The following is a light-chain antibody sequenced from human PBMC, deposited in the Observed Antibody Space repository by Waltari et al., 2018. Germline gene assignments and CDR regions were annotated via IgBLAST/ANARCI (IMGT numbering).Light chain of an antibody. CDR2: RAS. CDR3: QQYNNWPPGT. Sequence: ETVVTQSPATLSMSPGERATLSCRTSQSIGSSLAWYQQRPGQAPRLLIYRASTSATGIPDRFSVSGSETEFTLTISSLQSEDIAVYYCQQYNNWPPGTFGQGTKVEI. CDR1: QSIGSS. J-gene: IGKJ1*01. V-gene: IGKV3-15*01.